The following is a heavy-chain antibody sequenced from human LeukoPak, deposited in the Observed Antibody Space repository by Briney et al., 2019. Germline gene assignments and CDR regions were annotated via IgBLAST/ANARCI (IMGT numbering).Heavy chain of an antibody. CDR1: GGIFSKYG. V-gene: IGHV1-69*01. J-gene: IGHJ4*02. D-gene: IGHD2-2*02. Sequence: GSSVKVSCKAPGGIFSKYGFSWVGQAPEQGLEWMGGIVPVFGTVSYAQKFQDRVTITADDFTTTAYMELSSLRSEDTAVYYCARWAGTCTIASCYTPLDYWGQGTLVTVST. CDR2: IVPVFGTV. CDR3: ARWAGTCTIASCYTPLDY.